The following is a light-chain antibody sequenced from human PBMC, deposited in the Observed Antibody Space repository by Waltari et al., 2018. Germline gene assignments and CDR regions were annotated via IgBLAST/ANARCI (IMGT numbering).Light chain of an antibody. Sequence: QSVLTQPASVSGSPGQSITVACTGTSSDVGTFHYVSWYQHHPGKAPQLLIYEVRIRPSGVSNRFTGSKSGNTASLTISGLQAEDEADYYCSSYSSTATRVIFGGGTKVTVL. J-gene: IGLJ2*01. CDR1: SSDVGTFHY. CDR3: SSYSSTATRVI. V-gene: IGLV2-14*01. CDR2: EVR.